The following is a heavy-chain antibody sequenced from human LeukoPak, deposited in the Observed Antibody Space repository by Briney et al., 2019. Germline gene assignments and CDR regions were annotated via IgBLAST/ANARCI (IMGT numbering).Heavy chain of an antibody. J-gene: IGHJ4*02. CDR2: IYYSGST. Sequence: SETLSLTCTVSGGSISSSSYYWGWIRQPPGKGLEWIGTIYYSGSTYYNPSLKGRVTISVDTSKNQFSLKLSSVTAADTAVYYCARSPLVVVAANYYFDSWGQATLVTVSS. CDR1: GGSISSSSYY. V-gene: IGHV4-39*07. D-gene: IGHD2-15*01. CDR3: ARSPLVVVAANYYFDS.